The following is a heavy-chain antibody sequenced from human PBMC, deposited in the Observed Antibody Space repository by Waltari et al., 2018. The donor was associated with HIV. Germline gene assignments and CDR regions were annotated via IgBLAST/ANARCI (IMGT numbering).Heavy chain of an antibody. D-gene: IGHD2-21*01. Sequence: EVQVLESGGGLVQFGGSLSLSCQASVFPFNISDMTWFRQAPGKGLEWVSTIRGSGDVTYYADSVMGRLTISRDNSKNTLYLEMNSLRGDDTATYYCARDRSYGGNCCDYWGPGTVVTVSS. J-gene: IGHJ4*02. CDR3: ARDRSYGGNCCDY. V-gene: IGHV3-23*01. CDR2: IRGSGDVT. CDR1: VFPFNISD.